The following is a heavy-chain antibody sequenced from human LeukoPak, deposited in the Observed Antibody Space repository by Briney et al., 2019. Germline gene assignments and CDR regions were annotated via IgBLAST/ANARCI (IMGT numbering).Heavy chain of an antibody. CDR1: GGCISSYY. CDR3: ARLGDTLSTDRYFDY. D-gene: IGHD3-16*01. Sequence: SETLSLTCTVSGGCISSYYWSWIRQPPGKGLEWIGSIFYSGNTYYNPSLESRVTLSVDTSKNQFSLKLSSVTAADTAVYYCARLGDTLSTDRYFDYWGQGTLVTVSS. V-gene: IGHV4-59*05. CDR2: IFYSGNT. J-gene: IGHJ4*02.